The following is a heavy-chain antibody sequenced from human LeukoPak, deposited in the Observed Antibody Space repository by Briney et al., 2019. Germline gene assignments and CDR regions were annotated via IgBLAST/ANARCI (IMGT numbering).Heavy chain of an antibody. D-gene: IGHD2-15*01. CDR2: IRYDGSNK. J-gene: IGHJ4*02. CDR3: AKVWAMEYCTGGSCYGVHY. CDR1: GFTFSSYG. V-gene: IGHV3-30*02. Sequence: GGSLRLSCAASGFTFSSYGMHWVRQAPGKGLEWVAFIRYDGSNKYYAGSVKGRFTISRDNSKNTLYLQMNSLRAEDTAVYYCAKVWAMEYCTGGSCYGVHYWGQGTLVTVSS.